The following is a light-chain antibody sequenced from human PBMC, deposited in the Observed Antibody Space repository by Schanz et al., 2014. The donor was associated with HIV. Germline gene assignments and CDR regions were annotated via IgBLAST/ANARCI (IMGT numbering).Light chain of an antibody. CDR3: QQYNNWPLFT. CDR1: QSIRSN. CDR2: GAS. V-gene: IGKV3-15*01. Sequence: EMVMTQSPVTLSVSPGEGATLSCRASQSIRSNLAWYQQKPGQAPRLLIYGASTRATGIPARFSGKGSGTEFTLTISSLQSEDFAVYYCQQYNNWPLFTFGPGTKVDIK. J-gene: IGKJ3*01.